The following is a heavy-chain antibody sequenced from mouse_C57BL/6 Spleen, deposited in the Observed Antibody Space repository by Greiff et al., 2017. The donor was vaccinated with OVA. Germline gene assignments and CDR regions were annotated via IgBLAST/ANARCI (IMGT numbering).Heavy chain of an antibody. CDR3: ARHEGYDYDYYYAMDY. D-gene: IGHD2-4*01. CDR1: GYTFTEYT. Sequence: VKLVESGAELVKPGASVKLSCKASGYTFTEYTIHWVKQRSGQGLEWIGWFYPGSGSIKYNEKFKDKATLTADKSSSTVYMELSRLTSEDSAVYFCARHEGYDYDYYYAMDYWGQGTSVTVSS. J-gene: IGHJ4*01. V-gene: IGHV1-62-2*01. CDR2: FYPGSGSI.